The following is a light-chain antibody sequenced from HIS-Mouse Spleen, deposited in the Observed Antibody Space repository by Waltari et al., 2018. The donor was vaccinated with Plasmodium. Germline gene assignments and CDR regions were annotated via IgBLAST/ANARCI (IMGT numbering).Light chain of an antibody. CDR2: EDS. V-gene: IGLV3-10*01. CDR3: YSTDSSGNHRV. CDR1: ELPKKY. Sequence: SYELTQPPSVSVSPGQPARITCPGVELPKKYAYWYQQKSGQAPVLVIYEDSKRPSGIPERFSGSSSGTMATLTISGAQVEDEADYYCYSTDSSGNHRVFGGGTKLTVL. J-gene: IGLJ3*02.